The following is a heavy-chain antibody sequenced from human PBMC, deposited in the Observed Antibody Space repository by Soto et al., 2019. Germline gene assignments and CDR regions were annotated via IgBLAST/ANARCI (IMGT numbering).Heavy chain of an antibody. Sequence: PGGSLRLSCAASGFTSSSYDMHWVRQATGKGLEWVSAIGTAGDTYYPGSVKGRFTISRENAKNSLYLQMNSLRAEDTAVYYCAREVLPGIAVAGTKPPVGYGMDVWGQGTTVTVSS. CDR1: GFTSSSYD. J-gene: IGHJ6*02. CDR3: AREVLPGIAVAGTKPPVGYGMDV. D-gene: IGHD6-19*01. V-gene: IGHV3-13*01. CDR2: IGTAGDT.